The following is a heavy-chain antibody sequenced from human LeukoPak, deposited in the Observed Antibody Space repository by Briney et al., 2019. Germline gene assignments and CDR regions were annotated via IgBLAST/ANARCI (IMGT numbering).Heavy chain of an antibody. D-gene: IGHD3-10*01. CDR2: IYYSGST. Sequence: SETLSLTCTVSGGSISSDDLYWIWIRQGPGKGLEWIEYIYYSGSTYYNPSLRSRVTISEDTSKNQFSPKLRSVTAADAAVYYCARGLHYGSGNDPWGQGTLVTVSS. J-gene: IGHJ5*02. CDR3: ARGLHYGSGNDP. CDR1: GGSISSDDLY. V-gene: IGHV4-30-4*01.